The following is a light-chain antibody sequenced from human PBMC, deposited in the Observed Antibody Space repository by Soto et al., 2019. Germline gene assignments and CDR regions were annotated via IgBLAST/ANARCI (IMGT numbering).Light chain of an antibody. CDR3: TSYTRSNIYV. Sequence: QSVLTQPASVSGSPGQSITISCTGSSSDIGAFNYVSWYRNHPGKAPILMIYEVNKRPSGVSNRFSGSKSDNTASLTISGLQAEDEADYYCTSYTRSNIYVFGPGTKLTVL. V-gene: IGLV2-14*01. CDR2: EVN. J-gene: IGLJ1*01. CDR1: SSDIGAFNY.